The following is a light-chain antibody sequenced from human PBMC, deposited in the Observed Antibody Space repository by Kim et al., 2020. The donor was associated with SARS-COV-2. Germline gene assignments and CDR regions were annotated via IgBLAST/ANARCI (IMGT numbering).Light chain of an antibody. CDR2: EVS. V-gene: IGLV2-23*02. CDR1: SREVGNYNL. J-gene: IGLJ2*01. CDR3: CSYAGSSTFVV. Sequence: QSITISCTGTSREVGNYNLVSWYQQRPGKAPKLIIFEVSKRPSGVSNRFSGSKSGDTASLTISGLQAEDESDYYCCSYAGSSTFVVFGGGTQLTVL.